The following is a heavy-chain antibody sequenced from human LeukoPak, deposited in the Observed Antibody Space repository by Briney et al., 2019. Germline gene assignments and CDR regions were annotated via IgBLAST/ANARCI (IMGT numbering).Heavy chain of an antibody. CDR3: AKDFGRNLGGPGY. Sequence: GGSLRLSCAASGFTFSTYTMAWVRQAPGGGLEWVSGISDNGGRTYYADSVKGRFANSRDDSKSTLYLQMNSLRGEDTAVYYCAKDFGRNLGGPGYWGRGTLVIVSS. CDR2: ISDNGGRT. D-gene: IGHD3-10*01. CDR1: GFTFSTYT. V-gene: IGHV3-23*01. J-gene: IGHJ4*02.